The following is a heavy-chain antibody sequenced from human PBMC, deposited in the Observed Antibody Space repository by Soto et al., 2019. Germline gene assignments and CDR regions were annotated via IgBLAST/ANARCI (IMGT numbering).Heavy chain of an antibody. Sequence: GTLRLPGAVAGLRISSYGMHWVRQPTGKGLECVSTIGTSGDTYYLDSVKGRFTISREDAKTSLYLQMNSLRAGDTAVYYCVTGNGYFDYWGQGTLVTLSS. J-gene: IGHJ4*02. CDR3: VTGNGYFDY. CDR2: IGTSGDT. D-gene: IGHD3-10*01. V-gene: IGHV3-13*01. CDR1: GLRISSYG.